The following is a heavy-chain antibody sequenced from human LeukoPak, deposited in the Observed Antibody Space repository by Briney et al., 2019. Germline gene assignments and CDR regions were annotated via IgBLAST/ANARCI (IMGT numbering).Heavy chain of an antibody. CDR1: GFTFSSYS. J-gene: IGHJ3*02. V-gene: IGHV3-21*01. D-gene: IGHD6-19*01. CDR2: ISSSSSYI. CDR3: ARGSSGWYSVRAFDI. Sequence: KAGGSLRLSCAASGFTFSSYSMNWVRQAPGKGLEWVSSISSSSSYIYYADSVKGRFTISRDNAKNSLYLQMNSLRAEDTAVYYCARGSSGWYSVRAFDIWGQGTMVTVSS.